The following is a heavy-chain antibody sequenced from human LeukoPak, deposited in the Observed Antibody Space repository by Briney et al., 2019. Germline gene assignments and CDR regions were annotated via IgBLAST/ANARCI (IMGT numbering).Heavy chain of an antibody. CDR1: GFTFSSYR. V-gene: IGHV3-21*01. D-gene: IGHD3-22*01. J-gene: IGHJ4*02. CDR3: ARDERGYDSSGYYYVEGTFDY. Sequence: PGGSLKLSWEGSGFTFSSYRMNWVRQAPGKGPEWVSSIISSSSYIYYADVVKGRFTIFRDNAKNSLYLQMNSLRAEDTAVYYCARDERGYDSSGYYYVEGTFDYWGQGTLVTVSS. CDR2: IISSSSYI.